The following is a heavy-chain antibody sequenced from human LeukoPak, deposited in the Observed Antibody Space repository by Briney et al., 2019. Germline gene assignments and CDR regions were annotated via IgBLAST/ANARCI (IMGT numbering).Heavy chain of an antibody. Sequence: ASVKVSCKTSGYTFRNYGITWVRQIPGQGLEWMEWISLYNGNTNYAQKLQGRVTMTTDTSTSTAYMELRSLTSADTAVYYCARGGVTSVVDVWGKGTTVTISS. CDR1: GYTFRNYG. CDR2: ISLYNGNT. D-gene: IGHD4-23*01. J-gene: IGHJ6*04. CDR3: ARGGVTSVVDV. V-gene: IGHV1-18*01.